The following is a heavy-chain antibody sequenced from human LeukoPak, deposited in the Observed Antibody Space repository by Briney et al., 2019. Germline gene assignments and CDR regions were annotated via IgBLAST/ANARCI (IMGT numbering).Heavy chain of an antibody. V-gene: IGHV4-59*11. D-gene: IGHD3-3*01. CDR3: ARFFDFWSGYWFDP. Sequence: SETLSLTCTVSGGSLIFHYWSWIRQPPGKGLEWIGYIYDNGDTNYNPSLKSRVNISVDTSKNQFPLKLSSVTAADTAVYYCARFFDFWSGYWFDPWGQGTLVTVSS. CDR1: GGSLIFHY. J-gene: IGHJ5*02. CDR2: IYDNGDT.